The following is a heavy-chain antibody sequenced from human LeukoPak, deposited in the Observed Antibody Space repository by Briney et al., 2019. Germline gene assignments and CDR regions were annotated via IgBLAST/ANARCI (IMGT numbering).Heavy chain of an antibody. V-gene: IGHV3-7*03. CDR3: ARGSVYYDILTGYFPY. D-gene: IGHD3-9*01. CDR1: GFTFSSYW. J-gene: IGHJ4*02. Sequence: LPGGSLRLSCAASGFTFSSYWMSWVRQAPGKGLEWVANIKQDGSEKYYVDSVKGRFTISRDNAKNSLYLQMNSLRAEDTAVYFCARGSVYYDILTGYFPYWGQGTLVTVSS. CDR2: IKQDGSEK.